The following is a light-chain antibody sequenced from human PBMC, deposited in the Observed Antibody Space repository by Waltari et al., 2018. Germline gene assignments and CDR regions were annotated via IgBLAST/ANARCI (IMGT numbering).Light chain of an antibody. CDR1: HSISTY. CDR2: DAS. V-gene: IGKV3-11*01. J-gene: IGKJ4*01. Sequence: EIVLTQSPATLSLSPGERATLSCRASHSISTYLGWYQQKPGQAPRPLIYDASKRATDIPARFSGSGSGTDFTLAISSLEPEDFAVYYCQHRANWPLTFGGGTKVEIK. CDR3: QHRANWPLT.